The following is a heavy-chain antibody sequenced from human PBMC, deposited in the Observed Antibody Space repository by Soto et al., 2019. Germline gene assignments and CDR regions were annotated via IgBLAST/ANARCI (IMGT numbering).Heavy chain of an antibody. CDR1: GFTFRTYG. J-gene: IGHJ4*02. CDR3: ARGGVVVTTEPHEY. CDR2: ISYDGNKK. D-gene: IGHD3-22*01. Sequence: PGGSLRLSCSASGFTFRTYGMHWVRQAPGKGLEWVALISYDGNKKFYADSMKGRFTISRDNSKDTLYLQMNSLRPEDTAVYYCARGGVVVTTEPHEYWGQGTLVTVSS. V-gene: IGHV3-30*03.